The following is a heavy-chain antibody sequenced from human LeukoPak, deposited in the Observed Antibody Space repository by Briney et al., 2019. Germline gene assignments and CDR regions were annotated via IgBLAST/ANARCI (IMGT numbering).Heavy chain of an antibody. J-gene: IGHJ3*02. CDR1: GASISSSDYY. CDR3: ASGGYSSGWYGSFDI. Sequence: SETLSLTCTVSGASISSSDYYWGWIRQPPGKGLEWIGSLYSGGLTYYNPSLKSRVTMSVDTSKNQFSLKVTSVTAADTAVYSCASGGYSSGWYGSFDIWGQWTVVTVSS. V-gene: IGHV4-39*01. D-gene: IGHD6-19*01. CDR2: LYSGGLT.